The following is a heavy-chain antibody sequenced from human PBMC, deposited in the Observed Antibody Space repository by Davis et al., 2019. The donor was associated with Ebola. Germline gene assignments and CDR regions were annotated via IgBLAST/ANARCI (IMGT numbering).Heavy chain of an antibody. V-gene: IGHV3-23*01. CDR2: GTSADT. CDR1: GFIFSTYV. CDR3: AKDNRNIWSEV. D-gene: IGHD2/OR15-2a*01. Sequence: GGSLRLSCSASGFIFSTYVMSWVRQAPGEGLEWVSTYGTSADTYYADSVKGRFTISRDNSKNTLYLQMNGLRVEDTAIYYCAKDNRNIWSEVWGQGTMVTVSS. J-gene: IGHJ3*01.